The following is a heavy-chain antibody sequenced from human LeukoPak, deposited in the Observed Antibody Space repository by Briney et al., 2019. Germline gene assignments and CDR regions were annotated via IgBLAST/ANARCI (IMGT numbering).Heavy chain of an antibody. Sequence: ASVKVSCKASGYTFTSYDINWVRQATGQGLEWMGWMNPNSGNTGYAQKFQGRVTMTRDTSTSTVYMELSSLRSEDTAVYYCARASGYSPFDYWGQGTLVTVSS. D-gene: IGHD5-18*01. CDR3: ARASGYSPFDY. CDR2: MNPNSGNT. J-gene: IGHJ4*02. CDR1: GYTFTSYD. V-gene: IGHV1-8*01.